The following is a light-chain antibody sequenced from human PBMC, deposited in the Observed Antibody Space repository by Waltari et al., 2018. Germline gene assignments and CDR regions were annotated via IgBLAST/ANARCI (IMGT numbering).Light chain of an antibody. J-gene: IGLJ1*01. CDR2: QFT. CDR3: SSYSRTTTLL. Sequence: QSVLSQPASVSGSPGQSITLSCTGTSSDIGDYNFVSWYQQPPGKAPKLMIFQFTNPPSGISHRFSGSKSGNTASLTISGLQTEDEGDYYCSSYSRTTTLLFGTGTTVTVL. V-gene: IGLV2-14*01. CDR1: SSDIGDYNF.